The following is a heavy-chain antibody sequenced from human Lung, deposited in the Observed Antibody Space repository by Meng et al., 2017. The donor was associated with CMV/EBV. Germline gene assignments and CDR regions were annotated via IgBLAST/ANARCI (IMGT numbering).Heavy chain of an antibody. CDR1: GFTFSDYY. D-gene: IGHD4-17*01. V-gene: IGHV3-11*04. Sequence: GGSLRLXCAASGFTFSDYYMSWIRQTPGRGLEWISYISSAGQTIFYADSVASRFSISRDNDKNSLDLQMNSLRVADSAHSYCARGSRGAFAFDLWGQGTTVSVSA. J-gene: IGHJ3*01. CDR2: ISSAGQTI. CDR3: ARGSRGAFAFDL.